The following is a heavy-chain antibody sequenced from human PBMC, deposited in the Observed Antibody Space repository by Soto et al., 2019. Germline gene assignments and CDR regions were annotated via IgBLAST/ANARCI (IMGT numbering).Heavy chain of an antibody. CDR3: VKDTYILVGATHLDS. J-gene: IGHJ4*02. D-gene: IGHD1-26*01. CDR1: VFTFDDYA. CDR2: ISWNSDMI. Sequence: HPWWSLRLCCSASVFTFDDYAMHWGRQGPGKGLEWVSGISWNSDMITYADSVKGRFTVSRDNAKNSLDLEMNSLRVEDTALYYCVKDTYILVGATHLDSWGQGTLVTVSS. V-gene: IGHV3-9*01.